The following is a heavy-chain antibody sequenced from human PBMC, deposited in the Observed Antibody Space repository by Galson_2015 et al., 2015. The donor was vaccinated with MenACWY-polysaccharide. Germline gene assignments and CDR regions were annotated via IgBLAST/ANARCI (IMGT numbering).Heavy chain of an antibody. CDR1: GFTFSTYG. D-gene: IGHD3-3*01. J-gene: IGHJ4*02. V-gene: IGHV3-30*18. Sequence: SLRLSCAASGFTFSTYGMHWVRQAPGKELEWLAVMSHDGSKTYYADSVKGRFTISRDSSKSTLYLQMNSLRAEDTAVYYCAKGRFEYYDFWSGYYFDYWGQGTLVTVSS. CDR2: MSHDGSKT. CDR3: AKGRFEYYDFWSGYYFDY.